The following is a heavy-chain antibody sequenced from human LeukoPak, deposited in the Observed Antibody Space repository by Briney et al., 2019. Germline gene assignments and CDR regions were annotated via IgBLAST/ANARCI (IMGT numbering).Heavy chain of an antibody. CDR3: AREGMTYCGGDCLGY. Sequence: SETLSLTCTVSSGSISTSNYYWGWVRQPPGKALEWIGNIFYSGSTYYNPSLKSRVTISVDTSKNQFSLKLSSVTAADTAVYYCAREGMTYCGGDCLGYWGQGTLVTVSS. CDR1: SGSISTSNYY. V-gene: IGHV4-39*07. D-gene: IGHD2-21*01. J-gene: IGHJ4*02. CDR2: IFYSGST.